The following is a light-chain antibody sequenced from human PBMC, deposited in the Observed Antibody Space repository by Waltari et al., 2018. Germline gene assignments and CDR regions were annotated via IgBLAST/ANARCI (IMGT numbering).Light chain of an antibody. Sequence: QSALTQPASVSGSPGQSITISCTGTSHDIGGYKYVSWYQQHPGKAPKLMIYVVSNRPSGVSNRFSGSKSGSTASLTSSGLQSEDEADYYCSSYMNSSLVFGAGTKVTVL. CDR1: SHDIGGYKY. CDR3: SSYMNSSLV. CDR2: VVS. V-gene: IGLV2-14*01. J-gene: IGLJ3*02.